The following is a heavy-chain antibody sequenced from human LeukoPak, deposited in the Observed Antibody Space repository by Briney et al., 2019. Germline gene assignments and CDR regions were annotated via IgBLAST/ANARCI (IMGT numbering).Heavy chain of an antibody. CDR2: INSDGSST. D-gene: IGHD6-13*01. J-gene: IGHJ4*02. CDR1: GFTFSSYW. V-gene: IGHV3-74*01. Sequence: GGSLRLSCAASGFTFSSYWMHWVRQAPGKGLVWVSRINSDGSSTNYADSVKGRFTISRDNAKNTLYLQMNSLRAEDTAVYYCARNEYSSTWYGIDYWGQGTLVTVSS. CDR3: ARNEYSSTWYGIDY.